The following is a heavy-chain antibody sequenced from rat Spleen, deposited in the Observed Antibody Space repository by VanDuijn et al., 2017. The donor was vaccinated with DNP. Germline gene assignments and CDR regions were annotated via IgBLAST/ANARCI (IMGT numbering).Heavy chain of an antibody. CDR2: INKDSSTI. Sequence: EVNLVESGGGLVQPGRSVKLSCAASGFTFSNYFMAWVRQAPGKGLEWIGEINKDSSTINYTPSLKDKFTISRDNAQNTLYLQMSKLGSEDTAIYYCTTRGDGNDNWFAYWGQGTLVTVSS. J-gene: IGHJ3*01. D-gene: IGHD1-11*01. CDR1: GFTFSNYF. CDR3: TTRGDGNDNWFAY. V-gene: IGHV4-2*01.